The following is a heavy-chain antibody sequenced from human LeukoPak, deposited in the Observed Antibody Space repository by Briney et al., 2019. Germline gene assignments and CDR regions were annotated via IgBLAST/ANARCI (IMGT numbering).Heavy chain of an antibody. V-gene: IGHV3-23*01. CDR3: AKSGVRGVIIFWFDP. D-gene: IGHD3-10*01. J-gene: IGHJ5*02. CDR1: GFTFSRYA. Sequence: PGGSLRLSCAASGFTFSRYAMSWVRQAPGKGLEWVSAISGSGGSTYYADSVKGRFTISRDNSKNTLYLQMNSLRAEDKAVYYCAKSGVRGVIIFWFDPWGQGTLVTVSS. CDR2: ISGSGGST.